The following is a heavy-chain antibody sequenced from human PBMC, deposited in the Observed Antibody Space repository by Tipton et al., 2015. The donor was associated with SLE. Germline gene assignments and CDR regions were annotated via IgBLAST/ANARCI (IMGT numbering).Heavy chain of an antibody. CDR3: AGDLGRLYFDY. CDR1: GGSISSYY. J-gene: IGHJ4*02. D-gene: IGHD3-16*01. CDR2: IYYSGST. V-gene: IGHV4-59*01. Sequence: TLSLTCTVSGGSISSYYWSWIRQPPGKGLEWIGYIYYSGSTNYNPSLKSRVTISVDTSKNQFSLKLSSVTAADTAVYYCAGDLGRLYFDYWGQGTLVTVSS.